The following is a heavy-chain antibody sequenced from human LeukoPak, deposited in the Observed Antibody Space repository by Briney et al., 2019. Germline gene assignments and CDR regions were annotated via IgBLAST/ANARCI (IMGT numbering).Heavy chain of an antibody. V-gene: IGHV4-34*01. D-gene: IGHD4-17*01. CDR1: GGSFSGYY. CDR2: IYYSGST. Sequence: PSETLSLTCAVYGGSFSGYYWGWIRQPPGKGLEWIGSIYYSGSTYYNPSLKSRVTISVDTSKNQFSLKLSSVTAADTAVYYCARDLRDDFGDHTIDYWGQGTLVTVSS. J-gene: IGHJ4*02. CDR3: ARDLRDDFGDHTIDY.